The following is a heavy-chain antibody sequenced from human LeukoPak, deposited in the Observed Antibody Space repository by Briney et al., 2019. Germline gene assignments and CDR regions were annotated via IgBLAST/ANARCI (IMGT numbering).Heavy chain of an antibody. V-gene: IGHV4-38-2*01. CDR1: GYPISSGYH. D-gene: IGHD4-11*01. CDR3: ARLRGNDNDYPDY. CDR2: KSHSGSK. J-gene: IGHJ4*02. Sequence: SETLSLTCAVSGYPISSGYHWGWIRRPPGKGMEWIGSKSHSGSKYYNPSLKSRVTISVHTSKNQFSVKLSSVTAAHTAVYYCARLRGNDNDYPDYWGQGTLVTVSS.